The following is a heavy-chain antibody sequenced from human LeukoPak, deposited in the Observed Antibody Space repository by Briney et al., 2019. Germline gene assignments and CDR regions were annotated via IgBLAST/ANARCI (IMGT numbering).Heavy chain of an antibody. D-gene: IGHD4-23*01. Sequence: SVKVSCKASGGTFSSYAIGWVRRAPGQGLEWMGRIIPILGIANYAQKFQGRVTITADKSTSTAYMELSSLRSEDTAVYYCASPQRGFYGGNSAEYFQHWGQGTLVTVSS. CDR2: IIPILGIA. CDR3: ASPQRGFYGGNSAEYFQH. J-gene: IGHJ1*01. CDR1: GGTFSSYA. V-gene: IGHV1-69*04.